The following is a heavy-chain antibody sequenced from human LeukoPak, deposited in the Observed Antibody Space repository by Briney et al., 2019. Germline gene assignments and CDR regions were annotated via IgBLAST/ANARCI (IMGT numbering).Heavy chain of an antibody. D-gene: IGHD4-17*01. Sequence: ASVKVSCXASGYTFTSYYMHWVRLAPGQGLEWMGIINPSGGSTSYAQKFQGRVTMTRDTPTSTVYMELSSLRSEDTAVYYCARLTVTTSDASDIWGQGTMVTVSS. CDR3: ARLTVTTSDASDI. CDR2: INPSGGST. CDR1: GYTFTSYY. V-gene: IGHV1-46*03. J-gene: IGHJ3*02.